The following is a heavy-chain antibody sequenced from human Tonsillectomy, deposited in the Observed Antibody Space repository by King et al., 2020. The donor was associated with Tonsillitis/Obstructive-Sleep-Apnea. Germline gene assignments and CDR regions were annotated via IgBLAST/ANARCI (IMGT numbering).Heavy chain of an antibody. CDR2: ISSSTTFT. CDR1: GFTFSDYY. V-gene: IGHV3-11*05. D-gene: IGHD4-17*01. Sequence: VQLVESGGGLVKPGGSLRLSCAASGFTFSDYYMSWIRQAPGKGLEWVSFISSSTTFTNYADSVKGRFTISRDNAKNSLHLQMNSLRAEDTAVYYCAIVGADYGDYAGWVAFDIWGQGTMVTVSS. CDR3: AIVGADYGDYAGWVAFDI. J-gene: IGHJ3*02.